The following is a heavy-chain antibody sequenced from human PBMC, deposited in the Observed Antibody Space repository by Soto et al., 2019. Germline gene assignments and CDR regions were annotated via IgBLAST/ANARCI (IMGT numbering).Heavy chain of an antibody. CDR2: ISYDGSNK. Sequence: QVQLVESGGGVVQPGRSLRLSCAASGFTFSSYGMHWVRQAPGKGLEWVAVISYDGSNKYYAVSVKGRFTISRDNSKNTLYLQMNSLRAEDTAVYYCAKDLITGTTSWFDPWGQGTLVTVSS. D-gene: IGHD1-20*01. J-gene: IGHJ5*02. CDR3: AKDLITGTTSWFDP. CDR1: GFTFSSYG. V-gene: IGHV3-30*18.